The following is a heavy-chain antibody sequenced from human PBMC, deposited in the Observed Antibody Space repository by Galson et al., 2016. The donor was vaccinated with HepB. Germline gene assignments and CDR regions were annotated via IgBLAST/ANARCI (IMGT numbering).Heavy chain of an antibody. CDR2: IVSRGTT. CDR1: GASIRSDSHS. J-gene: IGHJ2*01. V-gene: IGHV4-61*02. CDR3: ARGETWFWYLDL. D-gene: IGHD3-9*01. Sequence: TLSLTCTVSGASIRSDSHSRNWIRQPAGKGLEWIGRIVSRGTTNLNPALKSRVTILKDTSRNQLSLQLISVTAADTAVYYCARGETWFWYLDLWGRGTLVTVSS.